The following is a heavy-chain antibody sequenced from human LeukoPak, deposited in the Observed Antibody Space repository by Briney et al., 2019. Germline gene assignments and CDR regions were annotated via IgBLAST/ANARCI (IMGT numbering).Heavy chain of an antibody. CDR1: VYTFTIYD. J-gene: IGHJ4*02. V-gene: IGHV1-8*03. CDR2: MNPNSGST. Sequence: ASVTVSFKSSVYTFTIYDINWVRQTPGQGLEWMGWMNPNSGSTGYAQKFQGRVTITRNTSISTAYMELSGLRSEDTAVYYCARGRSTGYPYYFEYWGQGTLVTVSS. CDR3: ARGRSTGYPYYFEY. D-gene: IGHD5-12*01.